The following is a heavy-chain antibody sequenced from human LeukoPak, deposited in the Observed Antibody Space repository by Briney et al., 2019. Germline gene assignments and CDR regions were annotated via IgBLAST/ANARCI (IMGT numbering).Heavy chain of an antibody. D-gene: IGHD6-13*01. J-gene: IGHJ4*02. CDR1: GFTFSSYA. CDR3: AWGIAAAGLFDY. V-gene: IGHV3-23*01. CDR2: ISGSGGST. Sequence: GSLRLSCAASGFTFSSYAMSWVRQAPGKGLEWVSAISGSGGSTNYADSVKGRFTISRDNAKNSLYLQMNSLRAEDTAVYYCAWGIAAAGLFDYCGQGTLVTVSS.